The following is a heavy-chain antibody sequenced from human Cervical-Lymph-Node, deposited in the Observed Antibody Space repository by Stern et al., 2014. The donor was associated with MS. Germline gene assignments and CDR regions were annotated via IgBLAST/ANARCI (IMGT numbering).Heavy chain of an antibody. CDR1: GASISGGGSF. J-gene: IGHJ6*02. Sequence: QVQLQESGPGLVKPSQTLSLTCTVSGASISGGGSFWSWVRQSAGNGLEWLGRIYTSGSPDYNPALKSRVTISVDSSKNQFSRKVPSGTAADTAVYYCVRDAAAGSSIRDYYSGMDVWGQGTTVTVSS. CDR3: VRDAAAGSSIRDYYSGMDV. D-gene: IGHD6-19*01. V-gene: IGHV4-61*02. CDR2: IYTSGSP.